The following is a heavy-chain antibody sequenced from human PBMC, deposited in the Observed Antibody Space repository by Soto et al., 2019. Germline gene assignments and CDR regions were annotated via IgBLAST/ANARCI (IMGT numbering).Heavy chain of an antibody. V-gene: IGHV3-74*01. CDR1: GLTGSSNY. CDR3: ARSIAAAGTI. CDR2: INSDGSST. D-gene: IGHD6-13*01. J-gene: IGHJ4*02. Sequence: GGSLRLSCAASGLTGSSNYMTWVRQAPGKGLEWVSRINSDGSSTSYADSVKGRFTISRDNAKNTLYLQMNSLRAEDTAVYYCARSIAAAGTIWGQGTLVTVSS.